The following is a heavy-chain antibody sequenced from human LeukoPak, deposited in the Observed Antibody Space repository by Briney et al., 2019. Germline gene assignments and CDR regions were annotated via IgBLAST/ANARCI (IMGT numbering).Heavy chain of an antibody. CDR1: GGSFSGYY. J-gene: IGHJ4*02. Sequence: PSETLSLTCAVYGGSFSGYYWSWIRQPPGKGLEWIGEINHSGSTNYNPSLKSRVTISVDTSKNQFSLKLSSVTAADTAVYYCARGLRTGRMWDYWGQGTLLTVSS. CDR3: ARGLRTGRMWDY. CDR2: INHSGST. V-gene: IGHV4-34*01. D-gene: IGHD1-14*01.